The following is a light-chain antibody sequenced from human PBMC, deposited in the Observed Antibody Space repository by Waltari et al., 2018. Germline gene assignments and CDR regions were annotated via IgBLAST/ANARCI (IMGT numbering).Light chain of an antibody. CDR1: SSDVGGYNY. CDR3: SSYTSSSTLAVV. J-gene: IGLJ2*01. Sequence: QSALTQPASVSGSPGQSITISCTGTSSDVGGYNYVSWYQQHPGKAPQLMIYDVSNRPSGVSIRFSGSKSGNTAALTISGLQAEDEADYYFSSYTSSSTLAVVFGGGTKLTVL. CDR2: DVS. V-gene: IGLV2-14*03.